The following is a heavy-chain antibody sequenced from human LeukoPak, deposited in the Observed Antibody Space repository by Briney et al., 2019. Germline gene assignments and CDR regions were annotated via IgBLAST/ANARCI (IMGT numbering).Heavy chain of an antibody. V-gene: IGHV4-61*01. Sequence: SETLSLTCTVSGGSVSTDNYYWSWIRQPPGKGLEWIGYIYYSGSTNYNPSLKSRVTISVDTSKNQFSLKLSSVTAADTAVYYCARGEDQWLVENWGQGTLVTVSS. D-gene: IGHD6-19*01. CDR2: IYYSGST. J-gene: IGHJ4*02. CDR1: GGSVSTDNYY. CDR3: ARGEDQWLVEN.